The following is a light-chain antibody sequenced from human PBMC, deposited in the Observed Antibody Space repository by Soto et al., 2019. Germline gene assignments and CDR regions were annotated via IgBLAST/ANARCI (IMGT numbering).Light chain of an antibody. CDR1: QTISNNY. V-gene: IGKV3-20*01. J-gene: IGKJ1*01. CDR3: QQDSNSPWT. CDR2: AVS. Sequence: EIVLTQSPGTLTLSPGESAALSCRASQTISNNYLVWYRQKPGQAPRLLIYAVSSRAAGIPDRFSGSGSGTDFALTIARLEPEDSAEYYCQQDSNSPWTVGKGTRVEI.